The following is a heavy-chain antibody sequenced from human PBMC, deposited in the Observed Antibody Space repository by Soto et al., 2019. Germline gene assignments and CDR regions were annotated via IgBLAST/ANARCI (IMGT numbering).Heavy chain of an antibody. Sequence: SEPLSLTCTVSGGSISSYYWSWIRQPAGKGLEWIGRIYTSGSTNYNPSLKSRVTMSVDTSKNQFSLKLSSVTAADTAVYYCARDLQFTMVRGVIITHVGGMDVWGQGTTVTVSS. D-gene: IGHD3-10*01. CDR2: IYTSGST. V-gene: IGHV4-4*07. CDR3: ARDLQFTMVRGVIITHVGGMDV. J-gene: IGHJ6*02. CDR1: GGSISSYY.